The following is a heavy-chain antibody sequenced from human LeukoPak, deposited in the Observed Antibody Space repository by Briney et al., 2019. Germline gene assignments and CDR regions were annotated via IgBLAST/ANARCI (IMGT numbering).Heavy chain of an antibody. V-gene: IGHV3-23*01. CDR2: ISGSGGST. CDR3: AKDHLAGYSSGWYDAFDI. Sequence: WGSLRLSCAASGFTFSSYAMGWVRQAPGKGLDWVSVISGSGGSTYYADSVKGRFTISRDNSKNTLYLQMNSLRAEDTAVYYCAKDHLAGYSSGWYDAFDIWGQGAMVTVSS. D-gene: IGHD6-19*01. CDR1: GFTFSSYA. J-gene: IGHJ3*02.